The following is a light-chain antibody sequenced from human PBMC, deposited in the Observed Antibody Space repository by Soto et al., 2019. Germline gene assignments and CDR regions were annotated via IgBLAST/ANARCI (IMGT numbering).Light chain of an antibody. J-gene: IGKJ4*01. CDR2: GAS. V-gene: IGKV3-15*01. CDR3: QQHNNWPLT. CDR1: QSVSSN. Sequence: EIVMTQSPATLSVSPGERATLSCRASQSVSSNLAWYQQKPGQAPRLLVYGASTRATGIPARFSGSGSGTQFTLTISSLQSEYFAVYYCQQHNNWPLTFGGGTKVDIK.